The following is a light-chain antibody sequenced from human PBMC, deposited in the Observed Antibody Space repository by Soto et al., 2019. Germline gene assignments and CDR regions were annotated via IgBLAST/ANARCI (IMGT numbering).Light chain of an antibody. J-gene: IGKJ1*01. CDR2: DAS. Sequence: VLTQSPGTLPLSPGEGATLSCRASQRVASDLAWYLQKPGQPPRLLIYDASIRATGIPDRISGSGSERDFTLTISRLEPEDAAVYYCQQYLNSPRTFGQGTKVDIK. CDR1: QRVASD. V-gene: IGKV3-20*01. CDR3: QQYLNSPRT.